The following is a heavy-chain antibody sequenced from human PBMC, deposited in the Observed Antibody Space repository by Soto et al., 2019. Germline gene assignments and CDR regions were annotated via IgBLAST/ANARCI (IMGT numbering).Heavy chain of an antibody. D-gene: IGHD1-26*01. V-gene: IGHV1-69*01. CDR3: ARVGGQWELPFGWFDP. CDR1: GGTFSSYA. CDR2: IIPIFGTA. Sequence: QVQLVQSGAEVKKPGSSVKVSCKASGGTFSSYAISWVRQAPGQGLEWMGGIIPIFGTANYAQKFQGRVTITAEESTSTAYMELSSLRSEDTAVYYCARVGGQWELPFGWFDPWGQGTLVTVSS. J-gene: IGHJ5*02.